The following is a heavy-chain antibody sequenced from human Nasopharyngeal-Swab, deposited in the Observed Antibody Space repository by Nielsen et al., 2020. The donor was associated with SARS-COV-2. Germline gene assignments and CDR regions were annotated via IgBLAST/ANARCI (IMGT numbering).Heavy chain of an antibody. CDR1: GYTFTSYG. V-gene: IGHV1-18*01. CDR2: ISAYNANT. J-gene: IGHJ4*02. Sequence: ASVKVSCKAFGYTFTSYGISWVRQAPGQGLEWMGWISAYNANTKNAQKLQGRVTMTTDTSTSTAYMELRSLRSDDTAVYYCARDGGGSWFLSFDYWGQGTLVTVSS. CDR3: ARDGGGSWFLSFDY. D-gene: IGHD6-13*01.